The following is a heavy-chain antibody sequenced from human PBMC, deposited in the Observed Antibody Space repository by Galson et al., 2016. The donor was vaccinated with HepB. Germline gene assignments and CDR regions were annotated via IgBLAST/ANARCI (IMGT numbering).Heavy chain of an antibody. CDR3: ATGRMITFGGAIVKRGNWFDP. CDR2: INTRGGST. Sequence: SVKVSCKASGYIFTTYYMHWVRQAPGQGLEWMGIINTRGGSTSYAQKFQDRVTMTRDTATSTVYMEVTSLRSEDTAVYYCATGRMITFGGAIVKRGNWFDPWGQGTLVTVSS. CDR1: GYIFTTYY. D-gene: IGHD3-16*02. J-gene: IGHJ5*02. V-gene: IGHV1-46*01.